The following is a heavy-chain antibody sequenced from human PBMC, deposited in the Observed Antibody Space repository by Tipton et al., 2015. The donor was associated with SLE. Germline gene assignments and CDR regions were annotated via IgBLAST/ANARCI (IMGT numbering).Heavy chain of an antibody. CDR1: GGSISSGGYY. CDR2: IYYSGST. Sequence: TLSLTCTVSGGSISSGGYYWSWIRQPAGKGLEWIGHIYYSGSTYYNPSLKSRVTISVDTSKNQFSLKLSSVTAADTAVYYCARLFSITTFDYWGQGTLVTVSS. J-gene: IGHJ4*02. D-gene: IGHD3-3*01. V-gene: IGHV4-61*09. CDR3: ARLFSITTFDY.